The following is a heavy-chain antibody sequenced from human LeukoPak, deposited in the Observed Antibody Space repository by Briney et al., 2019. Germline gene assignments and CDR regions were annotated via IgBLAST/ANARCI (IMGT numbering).Heavy chain of an antibody. V-gene: IGHV4-34*01. D-gene: IGHD6-19*01. CDR2: INHSGST. CDR3: ARGGWGSRTLGH. CDR1: GGSFSGYY. J-gene: IGHJ4*02. Sequence: SETLSLTCAVYGGSFSGYYWSWIRQPPGKGLEWIGEINHSGSTNYNPSLKSRVTISVDTPKNQFSLKLSSVTAADTAVYYCARGGWGSRTLGHWGKGNLVTVSS.